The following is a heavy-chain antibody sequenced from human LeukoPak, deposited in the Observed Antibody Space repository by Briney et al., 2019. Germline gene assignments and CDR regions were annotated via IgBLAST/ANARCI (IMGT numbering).Heavy chain of an antibody. Sequence: PSETLSLTCTVSGGSISSGSYYWSWIRQPPGKGLEWIGEINHSGSTNYNPSLKSRVTISVDTSKNQFSLKLSSVTAADTAVYYCARHQLESRYDFSIDYWGQGTLVTVSS. V-gene: IGHV4-39*01. CDR2: INHSGST. CDR3: ARHQLESRYDFSIDY. D-gene: IGHD3-3*01. J-gene: IGHJ4*02. CDR1: GGSISSGSYY.